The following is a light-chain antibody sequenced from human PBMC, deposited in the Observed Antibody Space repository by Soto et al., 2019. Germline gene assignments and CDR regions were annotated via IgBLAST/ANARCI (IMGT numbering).Light chain of an antibody. Sequence: QSVLTQPPSASGSPGQSVTISCTGASSDVGGYNYASWYQQHPGKAPKLMIYEVTKRPSGVPDRFSGSKSGNTASLTVSGLQPEDEADYYCSSYAGGNNAYVFGTGTKVTV. CDR2: EVT. J-gene: IGLJ1*01. CDR1: SSDVGGYNY. V-gene: IGLV2-8*01. CDR3: SSYAGGNNAYV.